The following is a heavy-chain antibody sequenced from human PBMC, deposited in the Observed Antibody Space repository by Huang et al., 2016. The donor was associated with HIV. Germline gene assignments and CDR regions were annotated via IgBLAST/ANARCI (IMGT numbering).Heavy chain of an antibody. CDR3: ARMFKYDSGGYWGNDAFDI. CDR2: ISDSGCT. D-gene: IGHD3-22*01. V-gene: IGHV4-34*02. Sequence: QVQLQQWGAELLKPSETLSLTCAVSGGSFSGHYWTWIRQPPGRGLEWIGEISDSGCTTYNPSLNSRVTISGDTSQSQFSLKLNSVTAADTAIYYCARMFKYDSGGYWGNDAFDIWGQGTMVTVSS. J-gene: IGHJ3*02. CDR1: GGSFSGHY.